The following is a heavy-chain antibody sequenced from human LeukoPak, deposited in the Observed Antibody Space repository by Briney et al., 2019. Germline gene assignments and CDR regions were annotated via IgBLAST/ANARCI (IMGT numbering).Heavy chain of an antibody. CDR2: IYYSGNT. CDR3: AREKIDGDHRGIFDY. CDR1: GASISDYY. Sequence: SDTLSLTCTVSGASISDYYWSWIRQPPGKGLEWIGYIYYSGNTNYNPSLKSRATMSVDTSKSQFSLKLTSVTAADTAVFYCAREKIDGDHRGIFDYWGQGTLVTVSS. J-gene: IGHJ4*02. D-gene: IGHD3-10*01. V-gene: IGHV4-59*12.